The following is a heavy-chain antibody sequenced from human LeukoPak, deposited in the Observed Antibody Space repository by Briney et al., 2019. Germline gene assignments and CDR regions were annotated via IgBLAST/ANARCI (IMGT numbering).Heavy chain of an antibody. CDR2: INPNSGGT. CDR1: GYTFTGYY. J-gene: IGHJ6*02. Sequence: ASVKVSCKASGYTFTGYYMHWVRQAPGQGLEWMGWINPNSGGTNYAQKFQGRVTMTRDTSISAAYMELSRLRSDDTAVYYCARASCSGICYGGLFMGVWGQGTTVTVSS. CDR3: ARASCSGICYGGLFMGV. D-gene: IGHD2-15*01. V-gene: IGHV1-2*02.